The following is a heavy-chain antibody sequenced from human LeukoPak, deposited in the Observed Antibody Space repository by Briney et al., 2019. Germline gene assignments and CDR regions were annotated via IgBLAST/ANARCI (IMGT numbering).Heavy chain of an antibody. CDR3: AGGIFGVVINAFHI. CDR2: ISYSGST. CDR1: GGSISSSSNY. V-gene: IGHV4-39*07. Sequence: SETLSLTCTVSGGSISSSSNYWGWIRQPPGKGLEWIGTISYSGSTYYNPSLKTRVTISVDTSKNQFSLKLTSVTAADTAVYYCAGGIFGVVINAFHIWGQGTMVTVSS. D-gene: IGHD3-3*01. J-gene: IGHJ3*02.